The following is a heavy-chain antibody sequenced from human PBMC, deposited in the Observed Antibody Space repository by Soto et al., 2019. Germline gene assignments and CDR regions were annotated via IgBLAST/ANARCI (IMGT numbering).Heavy chain of an antibody. CDR2: IKPDGSDK. Sequence: PGGSLRLSCATSGFIFSRFWMSWVRQAPGKGLEWVANIKPDGSDKYYVESVKGRFTISRDNAQNSLFLQMSGLRVEDTAVYYCALLSLYSGRDDYWGQGTLVTVSS. V-gene: IGHV3-7*01. D-gene: IGHD5-12*01. CDR1: GFIFSRFW. J-gene: IGHJ4*02. CDR3: ALLSLYSGRDDY.